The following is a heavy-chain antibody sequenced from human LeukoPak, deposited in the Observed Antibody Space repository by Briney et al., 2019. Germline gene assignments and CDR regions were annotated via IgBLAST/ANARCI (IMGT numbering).Heavy chain of an antibody. J-gene: IGHJ3*02. CDR2: IGTAGDT. CDR1: GFTFSSYD. CDR3: ARGPGYYDSAPRAFDI. D-gene: IGHD3-22*01. Sequence: GRSLRLSCAASGFTFSSYDMHWVRQATGKGLEWVSAIGTAGDTYYPGSVKGRFTISRENAKNSLYLQMNSLRAEDTAVYYCARGPGYYDSAPRAFDIWGQGTMVTVSS. V-gene: IGHV3-13*01.